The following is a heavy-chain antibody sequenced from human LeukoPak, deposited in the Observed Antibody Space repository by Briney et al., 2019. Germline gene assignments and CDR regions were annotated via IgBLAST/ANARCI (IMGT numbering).Heavy chain of an antibody. V-gene: IGHV3-11*04. J-gene: IGHJ6*03. CDR3: ARGMIYYYYYMDV. CDR2: ISSSGSTI. Sequence: GGSLRLSCAASGFTFSDYYMSWIRQAPGKGLEWVSYISSSGSTIYYADSVKGRFTIPRDNAKNSLYLQMNSLRAEDTAVYYCARGMIYYYYYMDVWGKGTTVTVSS. D-gene: IGHD3-16*01. CDR1: GFTFSDYY.